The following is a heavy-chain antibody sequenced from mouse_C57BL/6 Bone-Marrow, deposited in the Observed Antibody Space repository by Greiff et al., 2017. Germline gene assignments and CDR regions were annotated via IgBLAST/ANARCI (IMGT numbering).Heavy chain of an antibody. CDR2: ISNGGGST. Sequence: DVQLVESGGGLVQPGGSLKLSCAASGFTFSDYYMYWVRQTPEKRLEWVAYISNGGGSTYYPDTVKGRFTISRDNAKNTLYLQMSRLKSEDTAMYYCARHPYYSGAMDYWGQGTSVTVSS. CDR3: ARHPYYSGAMDY. CDR1: GFTFSDYY. V-gene: IGHV5-12*01. D-gene: IGHD2-12*01. J-gene: IGHJ4*01.